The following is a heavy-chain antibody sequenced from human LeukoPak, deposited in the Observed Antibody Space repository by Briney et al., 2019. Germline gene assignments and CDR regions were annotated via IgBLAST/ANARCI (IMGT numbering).Heavy chain of an antibody. J-gene: IGHJ3*02. Sequence: GGSLRLSCAASGFSFSVYWMHWVRQAPGKGLEWVANIKQDGSEKYYVDSVKGRFTISRDNAKNSLYLQMNSLRAEDTAVYYCARDCYDILTGEGAFDTWGQGTMVTVSS. D-gene: IGHD3-9*01. V-gene: IGHV3-7*01. CDR3: ARDCYDILTGEGAFDT. CDR2: IKQDGSEK. CDR1: GFSFSVYW.